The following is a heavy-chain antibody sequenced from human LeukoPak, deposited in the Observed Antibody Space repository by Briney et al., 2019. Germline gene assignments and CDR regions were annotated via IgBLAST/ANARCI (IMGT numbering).Heavy chain of an antibody. D-gene: IGHD3-22*01. J-gene: IGHJ4*02. CDR3: VRGNRRHYYDSSGYYPN. CDR2: INAGNGNT. V-gene: IGHV1-3*01. CDR1: GYTYTSYA. Sequence: ASVKVSCKASGYTYTSYAMHWVRQDPGQRLEWMGWINAGNGNTKYSQKFQGRVTITRDTSASTAYMELSSLRSEDTAVYYCVRGNRRHYYDSSGYYPNWGQGTLVTASS.